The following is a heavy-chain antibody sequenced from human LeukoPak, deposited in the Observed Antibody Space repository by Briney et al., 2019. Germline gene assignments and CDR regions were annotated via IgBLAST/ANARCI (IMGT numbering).Heavy chain of an antibody. V-gene: IGHV4-34*01. CDR1: GGSFSGYC. CDR2: INHSGST. J-gene: IGHJ6*03. D-gene: IGHD3-16*01. CDR3: AKEPGTFDYPYMDV. Sequence: SETLSLTCAVYGGSFSGYCWSWIRQPPGKGLEWIGEINHSGSTNYNPSLKIRVTISVDTSKTQVSRKLSSVTAADTVVYYCAKEPGTFDYPYMDVWGKGTTVTISS.